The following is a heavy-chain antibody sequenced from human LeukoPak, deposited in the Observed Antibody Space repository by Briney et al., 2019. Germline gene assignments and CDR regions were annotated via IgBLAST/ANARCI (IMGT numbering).Heavy chain of an antibody. J-gene: IGHJ5*02. CDR1: GHTFTGYY. Sequence: ASVKVSCKASGHTFTGYYIHWVRQAPGQGLEWMGWINVKLVGTNYAEKFQGRVTMTRDTSISTAYMELSRLRSDDTAVYYCARASDVLRYFDWLYYNLFDPWGQGTLVTVSA. D-gene: IGHD3-9*01. V-gene: IGHV1-2*02. CDR2: INVKLVGT. CDR3: ARASDVLRYFDWLYYNLFDP.